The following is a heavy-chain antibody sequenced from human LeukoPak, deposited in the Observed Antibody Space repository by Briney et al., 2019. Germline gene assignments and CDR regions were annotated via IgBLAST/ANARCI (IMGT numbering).Heavy chain of an antibody. D-gene: IGHD1-26*01. CDR3: TREVDTRSPY. CDR2: IRSAHYGGTT. Sequence: GRSLRLSCTTSCFTLGDSAMSWVRQAPGKGLEWLGFIRSAHYGGTTEYVASVRGRFTISRDDSKSIAYLQMSSLKTEDTAVYYCTREVDTRSPYWGQGTLVTVSS. CDR1: CFTLGDSA. V-gene: IGHV3-49*04. J-gene: IGHJ4*02.